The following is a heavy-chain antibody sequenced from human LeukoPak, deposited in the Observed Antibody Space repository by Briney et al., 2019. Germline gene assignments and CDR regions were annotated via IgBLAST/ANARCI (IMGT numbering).Heavy chain of an antibody. J-gene: IGHJ4*02. CDR1: GGSISSSSYY. V-gene: IGHV4-39*01. CDR2: IYYTGGT. CDR3: ARQGRRMGYDFWSGYRHFDY. Sequence: PSETLSLTCTVSGGSISSSSYYWGWVRQPPGKGLEWIGSIYYTGGTYYKPSLKSRVTISVDTSKNQFSLTVSSVTAADTAVYYCARQGRRMGYDFWSGYRHFDYWGQGTLVTVSS. D-gene: IGHD3-3*01.